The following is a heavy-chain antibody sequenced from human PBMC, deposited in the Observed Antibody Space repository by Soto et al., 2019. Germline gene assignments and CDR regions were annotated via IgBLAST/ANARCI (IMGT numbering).Heavy chain of an antibody. CDR2: ISSSSSTI. CDR3: AIGATVSHYYYYGMDV. CDR1: GFTFSSYS. J-gene: IGHJ6*02. Sequence: GGSLRLSCAASGFTFSSYSMNGVRQAPGKGLEWVSYISSSSSTIYYADSVKGRFTISRDNAKNSLYLQMNSLRDEDTAVYYCAIGATVSHYYYYGMDVWGQGTTVTVSS. D-gene: IGHD4-17*01. V-gene: IGHV3-48*02.